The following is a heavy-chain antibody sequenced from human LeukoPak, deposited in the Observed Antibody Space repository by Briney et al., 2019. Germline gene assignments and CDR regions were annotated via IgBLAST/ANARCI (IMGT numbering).Heavy chain of an antibody. D-gene: IGHD5-12*01. CDR1: GGSISSSSYY. CDR3: ARTRYSGYDTPRYFDL. Sequence: SETLSLTCTVSGGSISSSSYYWGWIRQPPGKGLEWIGSIYYSGSTYYNPSLKSRVTISVDTSKNQFSLKLSSVTAVDTAVYYCARTRYSGYDTPRYFDLWGRGTLVTVSS. V-gene: IGHV4-39*07. CDR2: IYYSGST. J-gene: IGHJ2*01.